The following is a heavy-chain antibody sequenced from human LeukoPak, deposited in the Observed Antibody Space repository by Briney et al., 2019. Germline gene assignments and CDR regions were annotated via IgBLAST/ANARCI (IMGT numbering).Heavy chain of an antibody. CDR1: GFTFDDDA. CDR2: INWNGRIT. V-gene: IGHV3-20*04. Sequence: GGSLRLSCAASGFTFDDDAMNWVRQVPGRGLEWVSGINWNGRITEYADSVKDRFTIYRQNTKNSLYLYMNNLGGEDTALYFCARGSVQLWLRDTYYYMDVWGKGTTVTVSS. D-gene: IGHD5-18*01. J-gene: IGHJ6*03. CDR3: ARGSVQLWLRDTYYYMDV.